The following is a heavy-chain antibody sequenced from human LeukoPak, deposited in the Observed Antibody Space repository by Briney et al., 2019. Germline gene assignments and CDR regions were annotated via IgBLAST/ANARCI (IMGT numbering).Heavy chain of an antibody. D-gene: IGHD3-10*01. CDR3: ARGYGPGSADPTETYNWFDP. Sequence: GGSLRLSWEASGFTFSSYTMTWVRQAPGKGLEWVSSISSSSTSYIYYADSVKGRFTISRENAKNSLHLQMNSLRVEDTAVHYCARGYGPGSADPTETYNWFDPWGQGTLVIVSS. V-gene: IGHV3-21*01. CDR1: GFTFSSYT. J-gene: IGHJ5*02. CDR2: ISSSSTSYI.